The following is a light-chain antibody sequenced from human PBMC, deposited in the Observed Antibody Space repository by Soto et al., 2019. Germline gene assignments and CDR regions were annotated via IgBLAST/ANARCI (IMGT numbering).Light chain of an antibody. V-gene: IGKV3-20*01. Sequence: EIVLTQSPGTLSFSPGERATLSCRASQSVDSSYLAWYQQKPGQAPRLLIYGASIRAPGIPDRFSGSGSGTDFTLTINRLQPEDFAVYYCQQYGSSTGTFGPGTKVDIK. J-gene: IGKJ3*01. CDR1: QSVDSSY. CDR3: QQYGSSTGT. CDR2: GAS.